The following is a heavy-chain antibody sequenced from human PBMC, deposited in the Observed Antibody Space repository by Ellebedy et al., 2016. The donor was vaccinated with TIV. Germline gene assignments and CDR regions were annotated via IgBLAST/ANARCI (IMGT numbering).Heavy chain of an antibody. D-gene: IGHD1/OR15-1a*01. Sequence: GESLQISCAASGFSFSSYWMNWVRQAPGKGLEWVANIKPDGSAKYYVDSVKGRFTISRDNAKNSVYLQMNSLRVDDTAVYYCARTYGNTRPEYWGQGTQVTVSS. CDR2: IKPDGSAK. CDR3: ARTYGNTRPEY. V-gene: IGHV3-7*01. CDR1: GFSFSSYW. J-gene: IGHJ4*02.